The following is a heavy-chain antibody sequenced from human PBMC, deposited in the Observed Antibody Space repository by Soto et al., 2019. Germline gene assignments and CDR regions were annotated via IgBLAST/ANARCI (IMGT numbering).Heavy chain of an antibody. V-gene: IGHV4-59*08. J-gene: IGHJ6*03. CDR3: AGYRVVVVGHGGYYMDV. CDR1: GGSISSYY. Sequence: SETLSLTCTVSGGSISSYYWSWIRQPPGKGLEWIGYIYYSGSTNYNPSLKSRVTISVDTSKNQFSLKLSSVPAADTAVYYCAGYRVVVVGHGGYYMDVWGKGTTVTVSS. D-gene: IGHD2-15*01. CDR2: IYYSGST.